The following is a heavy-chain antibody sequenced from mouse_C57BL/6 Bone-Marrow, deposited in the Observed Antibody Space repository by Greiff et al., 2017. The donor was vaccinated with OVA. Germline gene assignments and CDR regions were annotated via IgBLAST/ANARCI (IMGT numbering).Heavy chain of an antibody. CDR1: GFTFSSYG. J-gene: IGHJ2*01. CDR2: ISSGGSST. CDR3: ARHEDYGSPYCDY. D-gene: IGHD1-1*01. Sequence: EVMLVESGGDLVKPGGSLKLSCAASGFTFSSYGMSWVRQTPDKRLEWVATISSGGSSTYYPDSVKGRFTISRDNAKNTLYLQMSSVESEDTAMYNCARHEDYGSPYCDYWGQGTTLTVSS. V-gene: IGHV5-6*01.